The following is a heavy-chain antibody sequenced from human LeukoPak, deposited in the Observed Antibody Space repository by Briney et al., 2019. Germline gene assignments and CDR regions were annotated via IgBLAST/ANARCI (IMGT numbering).Heavy chain of an antibody. J-gene: IGHJ4*02. CDR1: GFSFSNAW. V-gene: IGHV3-15*01. Sequence: PGGSLRLSCAASGFSFSNAWMSWVRQAPGKGLEWVGRIKNKGDGGTIDYAAPVEGRFTISRDDSENTLFLQMNSLKTEDTAVYYCSTHSAGWLGYWGQGTLVTVSS. CDR3: STHSAGWLGY. D-gene: IGHD6-19*01. CDR2: IKNKGDGGTI.